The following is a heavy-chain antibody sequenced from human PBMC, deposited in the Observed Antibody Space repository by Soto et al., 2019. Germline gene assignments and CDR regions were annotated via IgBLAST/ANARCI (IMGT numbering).Heavy chain of an antibody. CDR2: IYPGDSDT. J-gene: IGHJ3*02. D-gene: IGHD3-22*01. CDR3: ARQHSSGYYSADAFDI. V-gene: IGHV5-51*01. CDR1: GYSFTSYW. Sequence: GESLKISCRGSGYSFTSYWLGWVRQMPGKGLEWMGIIYPGDSDTRYSPSFKGQVTISADKSISTAYLQWSSLKASDTAMYYCARQHSSGYYSADAFDIWGQGTMVTVSS.